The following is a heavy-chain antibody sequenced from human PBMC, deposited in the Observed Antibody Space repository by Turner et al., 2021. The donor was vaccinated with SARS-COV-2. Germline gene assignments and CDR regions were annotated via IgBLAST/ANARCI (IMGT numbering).Heavy chain of an antibody. Sequence: VHLVESGGGLVQPGGSLRLSCVASGFTFSTYSMNWVRQAPGKGLEGVSYIDSSSSTIYYADSVKGRFTISRDNAKNSLYLQMNSLRADDTAVYYCASPFDYWGQGTLVTVSS. CDR2: IDSSSSTI. CDR1: GFTFSTYS. J-gene: IGHJ4*02. V-gene: IGHV3-48*01. CDR3: ASPFDY.